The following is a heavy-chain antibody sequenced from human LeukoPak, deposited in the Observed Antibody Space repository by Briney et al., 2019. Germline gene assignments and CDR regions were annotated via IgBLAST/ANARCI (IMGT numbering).Heavy chain of an antibody. CDR2: ISSSGGTT. J-gene: IGHJ3*02. CDR3: ARDQWSDYGESIASDI. V-gene: IGHV3-48*04. D-gene: IGHD4-17*01. CDR1: GFIFSSYS. Sequence: PGGSLRLSCAASGFIFSSYSMSWVRQAPGKGLEWVSSISSSGGTTYYADSVKGRFTISRDNSKNSLYLQMNSLRAEDTAVYYFARDQWSDYGESIASDIWGQGTMVTVSS.